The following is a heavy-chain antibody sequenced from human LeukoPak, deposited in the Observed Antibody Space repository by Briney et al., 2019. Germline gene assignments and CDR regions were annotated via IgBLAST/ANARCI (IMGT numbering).Heavy chain of an antibody. CDR3: ARAGPLRYYYGMDV. V-gene: IGHV1-69*04. J-gene: IGHJ6*02. D-gene: IGHD1-14*01. CDR2: IIPILGIA. Sequence: ASVRVSCKASGGTFSSYAISWVRQAPGQGLEWMGRIIPILGIANYAQKFQGRVTITADKSASTAYMELSSLRSEDTAVYYCARAGPLRYYYGMDVWGQGTTVTVSS. CDR1: GGTFSSYA.